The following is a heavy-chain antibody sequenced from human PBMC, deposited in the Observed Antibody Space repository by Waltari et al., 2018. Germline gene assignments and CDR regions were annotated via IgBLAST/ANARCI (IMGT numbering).Heavy chain of an antibody. J-gene: IGHJ4*02. CDR1: GFTFNVYS. D-gene: IGHD3-22*01. CDR2: ISGSSRTI. V-gene: IGHV3-48*01. CDR3: ARDYFDNRDSYPWYFDY. Sequence: EVQLVESGGDLVRPGGSLRLSCVASGFTFNVYSMNWVRQAPGKGLEWIAYISGSSRTISYADYVKGRFTISRDNCRNALYLQMNGLKVEDTALYYCARDYFDNRDSYPWYFDYWGQGTPVTVSS.